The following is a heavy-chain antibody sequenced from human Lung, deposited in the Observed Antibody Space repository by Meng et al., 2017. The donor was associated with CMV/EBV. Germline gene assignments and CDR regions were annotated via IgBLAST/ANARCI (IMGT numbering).Heavy chain of an antibody. CDR3: AGRGPYGRVLNV. CDR1: GGTSNTYT. J-gene: IGHJ3*01. V-gene: IGHV1-69*10. Sequence: SXXVSCKASGGTSNTYTFNWVRQAPGRGLEWMGGIIPYLDESNYAQTFQGRLTITSDRSTAAFMELTSLRSEDTAVYFCAGRGPYGRVLNVLGQGTLVTVSS. D-gene: IGHD3-10*01. CDR2: IIPYLDES.